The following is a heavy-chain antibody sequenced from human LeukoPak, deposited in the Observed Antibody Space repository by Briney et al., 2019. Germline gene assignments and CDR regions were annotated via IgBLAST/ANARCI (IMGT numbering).Heavy chain of an antibody. CDR2: IYYSGST. CDR1: GGSISSSSYY. CDR3: ARDLPGAFERDRDYGMDV. V-gene: IGHV4-39*07. Sequence: HPSETLSLTCTVSGGSISSSSYYWGWIRQPPGKGLEWIGSIYYSGSTYYNPSLKSRVTISVDTSKNQFSLKLSSVTAADTAVYYCARDLPGAFERDRDYGMDVWGQGTTVTVSS. J-gene: IGHJ6*02. D-gene: IGHD1-1*01.